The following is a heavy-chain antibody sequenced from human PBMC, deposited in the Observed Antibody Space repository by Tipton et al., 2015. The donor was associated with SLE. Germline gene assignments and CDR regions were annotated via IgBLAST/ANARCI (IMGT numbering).Heavy chain of an antibody. J-gene: IGHJ4*02. D-gene: IGHD6-13*01. V-gene: IGHV4-34*01. CDR1: GGSFSGYY. CDR2: INHSGST. Sequence: TLSLTCAVYGGSFSGYYWSWIRQPPGKGPEWIGEINHSGSTNYNPSLKSRVTISVDTSKNQFSLKLSSVTAADTAVYYCARGPDRAAFDWGQGTLVTVSS. CDR3: ARGPDRAAFD.